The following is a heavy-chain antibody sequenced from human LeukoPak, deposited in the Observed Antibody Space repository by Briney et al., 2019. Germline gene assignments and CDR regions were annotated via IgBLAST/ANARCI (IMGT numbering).Heavy chain of an antibody. CDR3: AKQTYYDFWSGYPDY. V-gene: IGHV3-30*18. J-gene: IGHJ4*02. Sequence: GGSLRLSCAASGFTFSSYGMHWVRQAPGKGLEWGAVISYDGSNKYYADSVKGRFTISRDNSKNTLYLQMNSLRAEDTAVYYCAKQTYYDFWSGYPDYWGQGTLVTVSS. CDR2: ISYDGSNK. CDR1: GFTFSSYG. D-gene: IGHD3-3*01.